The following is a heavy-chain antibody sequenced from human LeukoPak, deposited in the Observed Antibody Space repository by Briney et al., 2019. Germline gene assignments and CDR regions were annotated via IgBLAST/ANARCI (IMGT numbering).Heavy chain of an antibody. CDR1: GGSISSYY. Sequence: PSETLSLTCTVSGGSISSYYWSWIRQPPGKGLEWIGYIYYSGSTNYNPSLKSRVTISVDTSKNQFSLKLSSVTAADTAVYYCARIYITGTTLWSSYYYYYMDVWGKGTMVTVSS. V-gene: IGHV4-59*01. CDR3: ARIYITGTTLWSSYYYYYMDV. CDR2: IYYSGST. D-gene: IGHD1-7*01. J-gene: IGHJ6*03.